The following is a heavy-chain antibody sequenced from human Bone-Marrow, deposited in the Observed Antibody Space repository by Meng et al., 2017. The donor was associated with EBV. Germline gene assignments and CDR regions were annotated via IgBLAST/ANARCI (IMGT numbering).Heavy chain of an antibody. CDR3: AAGHYDFWSGPNWFDP. V-gene: IGHV1-3*01. CDR1: GGTFSSYP. Sequence: QVQPLAAGAEVKEPGASVKVSCKASGGTFSSYPLISWVRQAPGQRLEWIGWINAGNGNTKYSQKFQGRVTITRDTSASTAYMELSSLRSEDTAVYYCAAGHYDFWSGPNWFDPWGQGTLVTVSS. CDR2: INAGNGNT. J-gene: IGHJ5*02. D-gene: IGHD3-3*01.